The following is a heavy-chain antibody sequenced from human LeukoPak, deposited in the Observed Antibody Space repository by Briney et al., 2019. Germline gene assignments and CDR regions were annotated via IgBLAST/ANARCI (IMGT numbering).Heavy chain of an antibody. CDR3: AKDEIGAVAGLLDY. V-gene: IGHV3-30*18. J-gene: IGHJ4*02. CDR2: ISFDGSNK. Sequence: GGSLRLSCAASGFTFSSYGMYWVRQAPGKGLEWVAVISFDGSNKYYADSVRGRFTVSRDNSKDTLYLQMNSLRAEDTAVYYCAKDEIGAVAGLLDYWGQGILVTVSS. CDR1: GFTFSSYG. D-gene: IGHD6-19*01.